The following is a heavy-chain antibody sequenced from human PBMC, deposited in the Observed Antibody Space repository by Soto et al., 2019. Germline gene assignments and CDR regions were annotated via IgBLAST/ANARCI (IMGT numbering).Heavy chain of an antibody. J-gene: IGHJ4*02. V-gene: IGHV3-48*02. CDR1: GFTFSSYS. D-gene: IGHD2-8*01. Sequence: EVQLVESGGGLVQPGGSLRLSCAASGFTFSSYSMNWVRQAPGKGLAWVSYISSSGSTIYYADSVKGRFTISRDNAKNSLYLQMNSLRDEDTAVYYCARDLRMVYAIDFDYWGQGTLVTVSS. CDR2: ISSSGSTI. CDR3: ARDLRMVYAIDFDY.